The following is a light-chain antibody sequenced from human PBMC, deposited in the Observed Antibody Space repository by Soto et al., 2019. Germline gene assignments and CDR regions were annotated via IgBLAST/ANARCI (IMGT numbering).Light chain of an antibody. CDR3: QQYYSYPIT. Sequence: AIRMTQSPSSLSASTGDRVTITCRASQGISSYLAWYQQKPGRAPKLLIYAASTWQSGVPSRFRGSGSGTDFTLTISCLQSEDFATYYCQQYYSYPITFGQGTRLEIK. J-gene: IGKJ5*01. CDR1: QGISSY. CDR2: AAS. V-gene: IGKV1-8*01.